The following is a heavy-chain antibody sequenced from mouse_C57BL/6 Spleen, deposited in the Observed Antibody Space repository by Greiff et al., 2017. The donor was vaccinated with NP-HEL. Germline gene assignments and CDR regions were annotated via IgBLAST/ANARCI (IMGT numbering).Heavy chain of an antibody. Sequence: EVKSVESGGDLVKPGGSLKLSCAASGFTFSSHGMSWVRQTPDKRLEGVATNISGGSYTYYPDSVKGRVTISRANAKNTLYLQMSSRKSEDTAVYYCARRHYGSSYAMDYWGQGTSVTVSS. CDR2: NISGGSYT. CDR1: GFTFSSHG. D-gene: IGHD1-1*01. V-gene: IGHV5-6*02. CDR3: ARRHYGSSYAMDY. J-gene: IGHJ4*01.